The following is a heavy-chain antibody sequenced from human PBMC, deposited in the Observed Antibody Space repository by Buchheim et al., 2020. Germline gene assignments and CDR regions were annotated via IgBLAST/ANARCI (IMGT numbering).Heavy chain of an antibody. Sequence: QVQLQESGPGLVKPSETLSLTCTVSGGSISGYHWSWIRQPPGKGLEWIAYIYYTGSTSYNPSFESRVTISVATPKNYFSLKLSSVTAADTAVYFCARHSRGDSRTYPLDYWGQGTL. CDR1: GGSISGYH. J-gene: IGHJ4*02. CDR3: ARHSRGDSRTYPLDY. D-gene: IGHD3-16*02. CDR2: IYYTGST. V-gene: IGHV4-59*08.